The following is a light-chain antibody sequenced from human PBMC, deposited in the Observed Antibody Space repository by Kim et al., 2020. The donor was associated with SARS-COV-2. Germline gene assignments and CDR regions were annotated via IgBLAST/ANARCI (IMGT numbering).Light chain of an antibody. CDR1: SSDVGGYNY. Sequence: QSALTQSASVSGSPGQSITISCTGTSSDVGGYNYVSWYQQHPGKAPKLMIYDVSNRPSGVSDRFSGSKSGNTASLTISGLQDEDEGDYYCSSYTSSNTLVFGGGTKLTVL. V-gene: IGLV2-14*03. CDR2: DVS. CDR3: SSYTSSNTLV. J-gene: IGLJ3*02.